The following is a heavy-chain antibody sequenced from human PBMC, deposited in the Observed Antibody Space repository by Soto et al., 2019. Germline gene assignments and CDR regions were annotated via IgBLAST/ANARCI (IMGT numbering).Heavy chain of an antibody. Sequence: ASVKVSCKASGITFSTYAIHWVRQAPGQRLEWMGWINAGNGNTRYSQKFQGRVTLTRDTSASTAYMDLSSLRSEDTDIYYCARAISGYVTWGQGTLVTVSS. CDR2: INAGNGNT. CDR1: GITFSTYA. D-gene: IGHD5-12*01. CDR3: ARAISGYVT. V-gene: IGHV1-3*01. J-gene: IGHJ5*02.